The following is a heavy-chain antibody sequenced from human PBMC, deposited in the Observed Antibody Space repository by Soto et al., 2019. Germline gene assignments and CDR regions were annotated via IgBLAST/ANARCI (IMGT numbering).Heavy chain of an antibody. V-gene: IGHV4-4*02. CDR3: ARVIAAAVNWIDP. J-gene: IGHJ5*02. CDR1: GGSISSSNW. CDR2: IYHSGST. Sequence: SETLSLTCAVSGGSISSSNWWSWVRQPPGKGLEWIGEIYHSGSTNYNPSLKSRVTISVDKSKNQFSLKLSSVTAADTAVYYCARVIAAAVNWIDPWGQGTLVTVSS. D-gene: IGHD6-13*01.